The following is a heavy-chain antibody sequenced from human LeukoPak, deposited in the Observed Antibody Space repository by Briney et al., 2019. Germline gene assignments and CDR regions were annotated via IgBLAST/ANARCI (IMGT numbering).Heavy chain of an antibody. J-gene: IGHJ4*02. D-gene: IGHD3-10*01. CDR3: ARTYGSGSYFDY. CDR1: GGSISSYY. CDR2: IYYSGST. Sequence: SETLSLTCTVSGGSISSYYWSWIRQPPGKGLEWIGYIYYSGSTNYNPSLKSRVTISVDTSKNQFSLKLSSVTAADTAVYYCARTYGSGSYFDYWGQGTLVTVSS. V-gene: IGHV4-59*01.